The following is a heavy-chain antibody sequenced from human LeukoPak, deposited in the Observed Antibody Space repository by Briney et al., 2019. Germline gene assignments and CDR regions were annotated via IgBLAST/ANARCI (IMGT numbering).Heavy chain of an antibody. V-gene: IGHV3-30*13. CDR3: AKGIFCSSPSCYGGGNYYYGMDV. CDR1: GFTFSSYG. CDR2: ISYDASHK. J-gene: IGHJ6*02. Sequence: PGGSLRLSCAASGFTFSSYGMHWVRQAPGKGLEWVAVISYDASHKYYADSVKGRFTISRDNSKNRLYLQMDTLRAEDTAVYYCAKGIFCSSPSCYGGGNYYYGMDVWGQGTTVTVFS. D-gene: IGHD2-2*01.